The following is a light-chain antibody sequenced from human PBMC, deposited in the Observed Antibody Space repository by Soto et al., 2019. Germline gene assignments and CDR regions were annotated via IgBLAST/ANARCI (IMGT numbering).Light chain of an antibody. Sequence: QSVLTQPASVSGSPGQSVTISCTGSSSDVGGADYVSWYQQHPGKDPKLIILEVRPRTSGISSLFSGCKSGSTESLTISGLQAEYEAEYFCISYTTSLYDFGTGTAFTVL. CDR3: ISYTTSLYD. CDR2: EVR. V-gene: IGLV2-14*01. CDR1: SSDVGGADY. J-gene: IGLJ1*01.